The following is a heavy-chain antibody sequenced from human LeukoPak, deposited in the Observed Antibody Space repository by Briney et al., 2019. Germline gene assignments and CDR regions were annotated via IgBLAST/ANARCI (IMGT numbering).Heavy chain of an antibody. V-gene: IGHV3-48*04. CDR2: VSTSGTTK. D-gene: IGHD5-18*01. Sequence: GGSLRLSCIGSGFTFSSYSMNWVREVPGKGLQWVSYVSTSGTTKYDADSFRGRFTISRDNAKNSVYLQMNSLRAEDTAVYYCARVDTAMDQDFDYWGQGTLVTVSS. J-gene: IGHJ4*02. CDR1: GFTFSSYS. CDR3: ARVDTAMDQDFDY.